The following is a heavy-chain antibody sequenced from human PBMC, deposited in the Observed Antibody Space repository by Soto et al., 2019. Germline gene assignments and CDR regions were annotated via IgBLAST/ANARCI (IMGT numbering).Heavy chain of an antibody. CDR1: AFSFADFY. D-gene: IGHD6-13*01. Sequence: PGGSLTLSCTASAFSFADFYMSWCRQAPARGLEWVSYSGSCVRTIFYADPAMGRFTISSEDAKSSMFLQMNSLGADDTGIYYCARETPLTPAGKFDHWGQGTVVTVSS. CDR3: ARETPLTPAGKFDH. J-gene: IGHJ5*02. V-gene: IGHV3-11*01. CDR2: SGSCVRTI.